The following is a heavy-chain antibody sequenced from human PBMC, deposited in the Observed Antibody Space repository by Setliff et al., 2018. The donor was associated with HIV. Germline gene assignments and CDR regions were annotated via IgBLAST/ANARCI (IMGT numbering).Heavy chain of an antibody. D-gene: IGHD6-13*01. J-gene: IGHJ1*01. CDR1: GYTLTSYE. CDR3: ARPIAAAGTDFQH. V-gene: IGHV1-8*02. CDR2: MNPNSGDT. Sequence: GASVKVSCKASGYTLTSYEINWVRQATGQGLEWMGWMNPNSGDTGYAQKFQGRVTMTRNTSISTAFMELSSLRSEDTAVYYCARPIAAAGTDFQHWGQGTLVTVSS.